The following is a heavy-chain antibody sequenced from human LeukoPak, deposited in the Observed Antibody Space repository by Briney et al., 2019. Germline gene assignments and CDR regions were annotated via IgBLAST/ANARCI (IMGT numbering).Heavy chain of an antibody. Sequence: GGSLRLSCAASGLTFSSYEMNWVRQAPRKGLEWVSYISSSGSTIYYADSVKGRFTISRDNAKNSPYLQMNSLRAEDTAVYYCAELGITMIGGVWGKGTTVTISS. V-gene: IGHV3-48*03. CDR2: ISSSGSTI. CDR1: GLTFSSYE. CDR3: AELGITMIGGV. D-gene: IGHD3-10*02. J-gene: IGHJ6*04.